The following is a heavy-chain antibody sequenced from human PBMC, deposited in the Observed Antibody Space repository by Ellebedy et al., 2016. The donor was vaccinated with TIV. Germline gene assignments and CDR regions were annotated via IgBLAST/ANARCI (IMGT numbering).Heavy chain of an antibody. Sequence: GESLKISCAASGFTFSSYSMNWVRQAPGKGLEWVSSISSSNHYIYYADSVKGRFTISGDNAKNSLYLQMNSLRAEDTAVYYCARDYSPGDYPGYYFYGMDVWGQGTTVTVSS. CDR1: GFTFSSYS. D-gene: IGHD4-17*01. V-gene: IGHV3-21*01. CDR2: ISSSNHYI. J-gene: IGHJ6*02. CDR3: ARDYSPGDYPGYYFYGMDV.